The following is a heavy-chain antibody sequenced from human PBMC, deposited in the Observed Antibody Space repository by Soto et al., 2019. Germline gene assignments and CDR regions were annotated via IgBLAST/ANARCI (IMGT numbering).Heavy chain of an antibody. CDR2: INPSGGST. J-gene: IGHJ6*02. V-gene: IGHV1-46*01. Sequence: GASVKVSCKASGYTFTSYYMHWVRQAPGQGLEWMGIINPSGGSTSYAQKFQGRVTMTRDTSTSTVYMELSSLRSEDTAVYYCARVPNYDFWSGYQDWAHSSGAHYYYYGMDVWGQGTTVTVSS. CDR1: GYTFTSYY. CDR3: ARVPNYDFWSGYQDWAHSSGAHYYYYGMDV. D-gene: IGHD3-3*01.